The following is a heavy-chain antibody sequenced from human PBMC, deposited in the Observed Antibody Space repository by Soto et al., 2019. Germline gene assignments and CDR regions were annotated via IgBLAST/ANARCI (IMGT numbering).Heavy chain of an antibody. J-gene: IGHJ6*02. CDR2: IIPIFGTA. CDR3: ARLHMVRGVNGYYYYGMDV. Sequence: SVKVSCKASGGTFSSYAISWVRQAPGQGLEWMGEIIPIFGTANYAQKFQGRVTITADESTSTAYMELTSLRSEDTAVYYCARLHMVRGVNGYYYYGMDVWGQGTTVTV. V-gene: IGHV1-69*13. D-gene: IGHD3-10*01. CDR1: GGTFSSYA.